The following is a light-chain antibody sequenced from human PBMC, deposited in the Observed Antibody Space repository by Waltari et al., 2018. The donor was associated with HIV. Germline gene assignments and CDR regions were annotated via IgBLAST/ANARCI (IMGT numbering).Light chain of an antibody. J-gene: IGKJ1*01. CDR2: ATS. CDR1: QTVLTY. CDR3: QESYGAPPWT. V-gene: IGKV1-39*01. Sequence: DIQMTQSPSSLSAYVGDRVTITCRASQTVLTYLNWYQMKPGKAPKLLIYATSNLEGGVPSRFSGSGFGTDFTLTISSLQPEDFATYFCQESYGAPPWTFGQGTTVDVK.